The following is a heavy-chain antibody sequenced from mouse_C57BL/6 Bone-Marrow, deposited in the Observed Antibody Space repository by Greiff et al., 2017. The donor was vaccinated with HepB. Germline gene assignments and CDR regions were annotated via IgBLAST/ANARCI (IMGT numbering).Heavy chain of an antibody. V-gene: IGHV5-15*04. CDR3: ARRGSRGYYAMDY. CDR1: GFTFSDYG. D-gene: IGHD1-1*01. Sequence: EVKLMESGGGLVQPGGSLKLSCAASGFTFSDYGMAWVRQAPRKGPEWVAFISNLAYSIYYADTVTGRFTIAREKSKKTLYLEMSSLRSEDTAMYYCARRGSRGYYAMDYWGQGTSVTVSS. CDR2: ISNLAYSI. J-gene: IGHJ4*01.